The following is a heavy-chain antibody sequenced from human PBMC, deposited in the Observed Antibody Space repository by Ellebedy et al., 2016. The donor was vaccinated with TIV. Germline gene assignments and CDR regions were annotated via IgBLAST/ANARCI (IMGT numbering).Heavy chain of an antibody. CDR1: GYTFTTYG. D-gene: IGHD1-7*01. J-gene: IGHJ4*02. V-gene: IGHV1-18*04. CDR2: ISAYNGNA. CDR3: ARGTNWNYAY. Sequence: ASVKVSCXASGYTFTTYGISWVRQAPGQGLEWMGWISAYNGNANYAQKFQGRVTMTTDTSTSTAYMELRSLRSDDTAVYYCARGTNWNYAYWGQGTLVTVSS.